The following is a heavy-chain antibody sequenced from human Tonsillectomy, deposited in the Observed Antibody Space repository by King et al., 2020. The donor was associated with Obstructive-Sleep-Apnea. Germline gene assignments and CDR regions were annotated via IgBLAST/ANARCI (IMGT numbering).Heavy chain of an antibody. CDR1: GFTFDDYA. J-gene: IGHJ3*02. Sequence: VQLVESGGGLVQPGRSLRLSCAASGFTFDDYAMHWVRQAPGKGLEWVSGISWNSGSIGYADSVKGRFTISRDNAKNSLYLQMNSIRAEDTALYYCAKDTSGSLSNAFDIWGQGTMVTVSS. V-gene: IGHV3-9*01. D-gene: IGHD6-25*01. CDR2: ISWNSGSI. CDR3: AKDTSGSLSNAFDI.